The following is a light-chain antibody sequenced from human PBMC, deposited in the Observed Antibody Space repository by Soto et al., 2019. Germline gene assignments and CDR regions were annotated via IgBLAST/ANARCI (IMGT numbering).Light chain of an antibody. CDR3: QQYLAAPK. J-gene: IGKJ1*01. Sequence: DIVRTQSPDSLAVSMGERATINCKSSQTVLHSSNNKNFLTWYQQKPGQPPKMLISWASTRESGVPDRFSGSGSGTDFTLTISSLQAEDVAVYYCQQYLAAPKFGQGTKVEIK. V-gene: IGKV4-1*01. CDR1: QTVLHSSNNKNF. CDR2: WAS.